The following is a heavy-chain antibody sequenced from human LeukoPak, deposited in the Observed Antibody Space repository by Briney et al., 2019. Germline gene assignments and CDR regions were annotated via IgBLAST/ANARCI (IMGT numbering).Heavy chain of an antibody. CDR3: ASNYGSGSYHYFDY. CDR1: GGSISSGDYY. Sequence: SETLSLTCTVFGGSISSGDYYWSWIRQPPGKGLEWIGYIYYSGSTYYNPSLKSRVTMSVDTSKNQFSLKMSSVTAADTAVYYCASNYGSGSYHYFDYWGQGTLVTVSS. D-gene: IGHD3-10*01. V-gene: IGHV4-30-4*01. CDR2: IYYSGST. J-gene: IGHJ4*02.